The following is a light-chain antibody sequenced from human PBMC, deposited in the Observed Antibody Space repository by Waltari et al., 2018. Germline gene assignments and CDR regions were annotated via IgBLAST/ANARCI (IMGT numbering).Light chain of an antibody. CDR1: SNDVGYNF. CDR3: SSFTTSTSLLI. CDR2: AGK. J-gene: IGLJ2*01. Sequence: QSALTQPASVSGSPGPSITISWSGSSNDVGYNFVSCSQHRPRKAPTLRISAGKNRPSGFSGRFSGSWSANPASRTISGLQAEAGADYYCSSFTTSTSLLIFGGGTKVTVL. V-gene: IGLV2-14*01.